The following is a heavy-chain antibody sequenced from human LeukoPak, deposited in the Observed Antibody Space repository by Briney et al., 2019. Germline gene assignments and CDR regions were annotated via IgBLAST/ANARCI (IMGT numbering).Heavy chain of an antibody. J-gene: IGHJ4*02. CDR2: FHSSGTS. CDR1: DDSISDYY. V-gene: IGHV4-59*01. CDR3: TRGAGWLIDY. D-gene: IGHD3-16*01. Sequence: SETLSLTCTVSDDSISDYYRRWIRQPPGKGLEWIGYFHSSGTSTYNPSLKSRVTISADTSKNQFSLKLNSLTTADTAVYYCTRGAGWLIDYWGQGILVTVSS.